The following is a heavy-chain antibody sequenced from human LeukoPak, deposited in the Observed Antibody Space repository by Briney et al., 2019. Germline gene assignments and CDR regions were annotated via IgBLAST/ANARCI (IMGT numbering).Heavy chain of an antibody. Sequence: GGSLRLSCAASGFTFSDYYMSWIRQAPGKGLEWVSYISSSGSTIYYADSVKGRFTISRDNAKNSLYLQMNSLRAEDTAVYYCARKEAIAVALEDAFDIWGQGTMVTVSS. D-gene: IGHD6-19*01. CDR3: ARKEAIAVALEDAFDI. CDR2: ISSSGSTI. J-gene: IGHJ3*02. V-gene: IGHV3-11*01. CDR1: GFTFSDYY.